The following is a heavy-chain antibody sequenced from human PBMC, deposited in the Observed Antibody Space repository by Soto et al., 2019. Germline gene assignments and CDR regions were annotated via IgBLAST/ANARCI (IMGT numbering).Heavy chain of an antibody. CDR1: GFTFSSYA. J-gene: IGHJ4*02. CDR3: ARDITFDY. Sequence: PGWSLRLSCAASGFTFSSYAMHWVRQAPGKGLEWVAVISYDGSNKYYADSVKGRFTISRDNSKNTLYLQMNSLRAEDTAVYYCARDITFDYWGQGTLVTASS. D-gene: IGHD1-20*01. V-gene: IGHV3-30-3*01. CDR2: ISYDGSNK.